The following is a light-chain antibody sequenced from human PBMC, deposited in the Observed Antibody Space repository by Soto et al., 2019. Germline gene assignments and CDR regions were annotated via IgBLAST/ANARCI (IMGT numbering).Light chain of an antibody. CDR3: QQYYSYPLT. V-gene: IGKV1-5*01. J-gene: IGKJ4*01. CDR2: AAS. CDR1: QSVSIW. Sequence: DIQMTQSPSTLSASEGDRVTISCRASQSVSIWLAWYQQKPGKAPKLLIYAASTLQSGVPSRFSGSGSGTDFTLTISCLQSEDFATYYCQQYYSYPLTFGGGTKVDIK.